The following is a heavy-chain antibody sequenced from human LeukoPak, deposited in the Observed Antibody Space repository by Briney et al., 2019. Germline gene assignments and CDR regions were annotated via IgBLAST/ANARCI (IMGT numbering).Heavy chain of an antibody. CDR3: AKRVPLTALDS. CDR2: IGSGSVDK. CDR1: GFSFNIYA. J-gene: IGHJ5*01. V-gene: IGHV3-23*01. D-gene: IGHD3-3*01. Sequence: GGSLRLSCAASGFSFNIYAMGWVRQAPGKGLEWVSVIGSGSVDKHYADTVRGRFDISRDNSKNRLFLQMNSLRVEDSGVYYCAKRVPLTALDSWVQGTLVTVSS.